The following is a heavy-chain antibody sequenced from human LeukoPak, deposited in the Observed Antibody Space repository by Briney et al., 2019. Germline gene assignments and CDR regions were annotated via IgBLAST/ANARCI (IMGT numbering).Heavy chain of an antibody. D-gene: IGHD5-24*01. CDR2: ISPDGSAI. CDR3: ANLKDGMTFQLFAN. Sequence: GGSLRLSCAASGFTFSSYGMHWVRQAPGKGLEWVALISPDGSAIHYADSVKGRSTISRDNSKNTLYLHVDSLGADATAVYYCANLKDGMTFQLFANWGEGSLVTASS. V-gene: IGHV3-30*18. CDR1: GFTFSSYG. J-gene: IGHJ4*01.